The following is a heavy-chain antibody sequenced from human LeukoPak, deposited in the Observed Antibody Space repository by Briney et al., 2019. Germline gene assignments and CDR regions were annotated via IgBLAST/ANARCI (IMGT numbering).Heavy chain of an antibody. CDR3: AKEGSSGLYFDY. J-gene: IGHJ4*02. V-gene: IGHV3-7*01. CDR2: IKQDETEK. CDR1: GFTFSNFW. D-gene: IGHD6-19*01. Sequence: GESLRLSCTASGFTFSNFWMGWVRQAPGKGLEWVANIKQDETEKFYLGSVKGRFTISRDNAKNSLYLQMNSLRAEDTAVYYCAKEGSSGLYFDYWGQGILVTVSS.